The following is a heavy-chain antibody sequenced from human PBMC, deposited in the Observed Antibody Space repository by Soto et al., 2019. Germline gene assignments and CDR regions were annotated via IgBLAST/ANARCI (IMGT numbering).Heavy chain of an antibody. CDR3: ARRKIAVADNYYYYGMDV. Sequence: GASVKVSCKASGYTFTSYAMHWVRQAPGQRLEWMGWINAGNGNTKYSQKFQGRVTITRDTSASTAYMELSSLRSEDTAVYYCARRKIAVADNYYYYGMDVWGQGTTVTVSS. CDR2: INAGNGNT. D-gene: IGHD6-19*01. CDR1: GYTFTSYA. J-gene: IGHJ6*02. V-gene: IGHV1-3*01.